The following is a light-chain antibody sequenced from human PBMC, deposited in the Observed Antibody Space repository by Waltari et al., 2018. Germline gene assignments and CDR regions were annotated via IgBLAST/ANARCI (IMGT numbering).Light chain of an antibody. CDR1: HDIGNY. V-gene: IGKV1-33*01. J-gene: IGKJ2*01. CDR2: VTS. Sequence: DIQMTQSPSSLSASVGDRVTIPCQASHDIGNYLNWYQQKPGKAPKLLIYVTSNLETGVPSRFSGSGSGTDFTFTINSLQPEDIATYYCQQYHSLPPMFTFGQGTKLEIK. CDR3: QQYHSLPPMFT.